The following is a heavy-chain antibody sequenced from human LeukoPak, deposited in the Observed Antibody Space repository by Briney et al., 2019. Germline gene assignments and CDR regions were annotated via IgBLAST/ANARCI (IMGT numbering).Heavy chain of an antibody. CDR1: GGTFSSYA. CDR2: IIPIFGTA. CDR3: ARGKGYCSGGSCYRPYYFDY. J-gene: IGHJ4*02. Sequence: SVKVSCKASGGTFSSYAISWVRQAPGQGLEWMGGIIPIFGTANYAQKFQGRVTITTDESTRTAYMELSSLRSEDTAVYYCARGKGYCSGGSCYRPYYFDYWGQGTLVTVSS. D-gene: IGHD2-15*01. V-gene: IGHV1-69*05.